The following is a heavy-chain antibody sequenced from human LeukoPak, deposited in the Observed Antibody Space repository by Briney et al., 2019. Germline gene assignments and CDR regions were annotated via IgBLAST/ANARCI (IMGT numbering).Heavy chain of an antibody. CDR2: IYYSGST. CDR3: ARGGFGESSDY. D-gene: IGHD3-10*01. Sequence: SETLSLTCTVSSGSISGYYWSWIRQPPGKGLEWIGYIYYSGSTNYDPSLKSRVTISVDTSKNQFSLKLSSVTSADTAVYYCARGGFGESSDYWGQGTLVTVSS. CDR1: SGSISGYY. V-gene: IGHV4-59*01. J-gene: IGHJ4*02.